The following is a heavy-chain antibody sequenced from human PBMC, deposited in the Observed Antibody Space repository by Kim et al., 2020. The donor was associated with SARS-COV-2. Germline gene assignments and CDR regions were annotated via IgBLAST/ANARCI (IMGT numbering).Heavy chain of an antibody. V-gene: IGHV3-74*01. CDR2: IDSDGSIT. CDR3: IRDNIQPGDL. J-gene: IGHJ3*01. D-gene: IGHD2-15*01. Sequence: GGSLRLSCAASGFAFSPYWMHWVRQVPGQGLMWVSQIDSDGSITTYAEAVLGRFSISRDNAKNTLYLQMNSLRVEDTAIYYCIRDNIQPGDLWGQESWSPSLQ. CDR1: GFAFSPYW.